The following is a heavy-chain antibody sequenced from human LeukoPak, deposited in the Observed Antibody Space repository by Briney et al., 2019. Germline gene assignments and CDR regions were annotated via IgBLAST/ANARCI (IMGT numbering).Heavy chain of an antibody. Sequence: GGSLRLSCVASGFTFGKYWMSWVRQAPGKGLEWVANIKLDGSEKNYVDSVKGRFTISRDNTKNSLYLQMNSLGAEDTAVFYCARDQYDTWSRRGNFDSWGQGTLVIVSS. V-gene: IGHV3-7*03. CDR3: ARDQYDTWSRRGNFDS. J-gene: IGHJ4*02. CDR2: IKLDGSEK. D-gene: IGHD3-3*01. CDR1: GFTFGKYW.